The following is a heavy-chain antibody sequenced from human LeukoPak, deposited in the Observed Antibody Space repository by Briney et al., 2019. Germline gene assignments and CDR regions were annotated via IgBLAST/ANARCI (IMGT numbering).Heavy chain of an antibody. V-gene: IGHV3-21*01. CDR3: ARYQGSVVANYMGYYYYGMDV. Sequence: KSGGSLRLSCAASGFTFSSYSMNWVRQAPGKGLEWVSSISSSSSYIYYADSVKGRFTISRDNAKNSLYLQMNSLRAEDTAVYYCARYQGSVVANYMGYYYYGMDVWGQGTTVTVSS. J-gene: IGHJ6*02. CDR1: GFTFSSYS. CDR2: ISSSSSYI. D-gene: IGHD2-15*01.